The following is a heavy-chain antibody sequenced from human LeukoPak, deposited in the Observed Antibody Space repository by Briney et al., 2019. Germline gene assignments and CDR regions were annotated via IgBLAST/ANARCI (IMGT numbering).Heavy chain of an antibody. CDR2: ISYDGATK. CDR3: ARDMAPSRYNYYFYGMDV. J-gene: IGHJ6*02. V-gene: IGHV3-30-3*01. CDR1: GFTFNNYA. Sequence: GTSLRLSCAASGFTFNNYAMHWVRQAPGKGLEWLTVISYDGATKYYADSVKGRFTISRDNSKNTLDLQMNSLRAEDTAVYYCARDMAPSRYNYYFYGMDVWGQGTTVTVSS. D-gene: IGHD3-9*01.